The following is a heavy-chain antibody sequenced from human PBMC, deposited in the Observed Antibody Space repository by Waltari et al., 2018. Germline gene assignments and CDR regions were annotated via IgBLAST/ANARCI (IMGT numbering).Heavy chain of an antibody. CDR2: ISSSSSTI. CDR3: ARDPDTATGDPYFDY. V-gene: IGHV3-48*04. J-gene: IGHJ4*02. CDR1: GFTFSRYS. Sequence: EVQLVESGGGLVQPGGSLRLSCAAPGFTFSRYSMNWVRQAPGKGLEWVSYISSSSSTIYYADSVKGRFTISRDNAKNSLYLQMNSLRAEDTAVYYCARDPDTATGDPYFDYWGQGTLVTVSS. D-gene: IGHD5-18*01.